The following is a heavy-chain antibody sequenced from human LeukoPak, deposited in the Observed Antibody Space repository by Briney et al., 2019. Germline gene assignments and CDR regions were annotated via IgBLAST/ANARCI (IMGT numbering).Heavy chain of an antibody. CDR1: GYTFSSYY. Sequence: ASVTVSCTASGYTFSSYYMYWVRQAPGQGLEWMGIINPSGGSTSYAQKFQGRVTMTRDTSTSTVYMELSSLRSEDTAVYYCARYLGYCSSTSCYDLYYYYYGMDVWGQGTTVTVSS. CDR3: ARYLGYCSSTSCYDLYYYYYGMDV. CDR2: INPSGGST. V-gene: IGHV1-46*01. J-gene: IGHJ6*02. D-gene: IGHD2-2*01.